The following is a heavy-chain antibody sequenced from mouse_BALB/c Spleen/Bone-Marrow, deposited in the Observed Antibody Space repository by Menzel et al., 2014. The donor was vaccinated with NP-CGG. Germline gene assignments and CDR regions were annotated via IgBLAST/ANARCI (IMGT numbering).Heavy chain of an antibody. J-gene: IGHJ2*01. CDR3: VRSDY. CDR1: GYTFTTHW. Sequence: VQLQQSGTELAKPGASVKMSCKAPGYTFTTHWMHWVKQRPGQGLEWIGYINPSTGYTDYNQKFKDKATLTADKSSSTAYMQLISLTSEDSAVYYCVRSDYWGQGTTLTVSS. CDR2: INPSTGYT. V-gene: IGHV1-7*01.